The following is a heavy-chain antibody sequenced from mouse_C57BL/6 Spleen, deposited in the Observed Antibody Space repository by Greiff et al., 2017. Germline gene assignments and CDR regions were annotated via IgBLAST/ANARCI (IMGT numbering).Heavy chain of an antibody. CDR2: IDPEDGET. D-gene: IGHD2-10*02. Sequence: VQLQQSGAELVKPGASVKLSCTASGFNIKDYYMHWVKQRTEQGLEWIGRIDPEDGETKYAPNFQGKATITADTSSNTAYLQLSSLTSEDTAVYYCARFGYVYWGQGTTLTVSS. J-gene: IGHJ2*01. V-gene: IGHV14-2*01. CDR3: ARFGYVY. CDR1: GFNIKDYY.